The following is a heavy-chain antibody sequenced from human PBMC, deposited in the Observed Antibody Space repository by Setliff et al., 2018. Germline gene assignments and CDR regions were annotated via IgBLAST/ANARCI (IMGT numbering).Heavy chain of an antibody. CDR2: IIPIFGTA. D-gene: IGHD2-2*02. CDR1: GGTFSSYA. V-gene: IGHV1-69*13. Sequence: SVKVSCKASGGTFSSYAISWVRQTPGQGLEWMGGIIPIFGTANYAQKFQGRVTITADESTSTAYMELSSLRSEDTAVYYCARDSRGLVPAAIEGSYYYYGMDVWG. CDR3: ARDSRGLVPAAIEGSYYYYGMDV. J-gene: IGHJ6*01.